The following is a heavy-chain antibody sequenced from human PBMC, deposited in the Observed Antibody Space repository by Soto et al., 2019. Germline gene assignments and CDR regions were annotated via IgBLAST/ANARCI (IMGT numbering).Heavy chain of an antibody. CDR1: GGTFSSYT. CDR2: IIPILGIA. J-gene: IGHJ3*02. D-gene: IGHD6-6*01. CDR3: ARASEQLVGGDAFDI. V-gene: IGHV1-69*02. Sequence: ASVKVSCKASGGTFSSYTISWVRQAPGQGLEWMGRIIPILGIANYAQKFQGRVTITADKSTSTAYMELSSLRSEDTAVYYCARASEQLVGGDAFDIWGQRTMVTVSS.